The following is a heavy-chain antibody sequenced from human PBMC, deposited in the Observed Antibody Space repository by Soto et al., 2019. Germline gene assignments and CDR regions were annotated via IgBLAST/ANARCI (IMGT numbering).Heavy chain of an antibody. Sequence: PSETLSLTCTVSGGSISSSSYYWGWIRQPPGKGLEWIGSIYYSGSTYYNPSLKSRVTISVDTSKNQFSPKLSSVTAADTAVYYCARRGGSSSWYGNWFDPWGQGTLVTVSS. CDR1: GGSISSSSYY. D-gene: IGHD6-13*01. CDR3: ARRGGSSSWYGNWFDP. CDR2: IYYSGST. V-gene: IGHV4-39*01. J-gene: IGHJ5*02.